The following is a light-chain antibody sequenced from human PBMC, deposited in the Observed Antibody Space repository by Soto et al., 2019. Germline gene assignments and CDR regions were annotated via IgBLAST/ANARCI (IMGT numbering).Light chain of an antibody. J-gene: IGKJ1*01. Sequence: NVLTQSPGTLSPSPGERATLSCRASQSVSSSYLAWYQQKPGQAPRLLIYGASSRATGIPDRFSGSGSGTDLTLTISRLEPEDFAVYDCQQYEGLGQGTKVDI. CDR2: GAS. CDR1: QSVSSSY. CDR3: QQYEG. V-gene: IGKV3-20*01.